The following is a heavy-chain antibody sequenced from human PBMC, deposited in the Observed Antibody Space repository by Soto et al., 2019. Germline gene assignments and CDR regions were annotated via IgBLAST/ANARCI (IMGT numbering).Heavy chain of an antibody. CDR3: ATTATVTTGDWYFDL. CDR1: GFTFSNYA. CDR2: ISYDGSNK. Sequence: PGGSLRLSCAASGFTFSNYAMSWVRQAPGKGLEWVAVISYDGSNKYYADSVKGRFTISRDNSKNTLYLQMNSLRAEDTAVYYCATTATVTTGDWYFDLWGRGTLVTVSS. J-gene: IGHJ2*01. D-gene: IGHD4-17*01. V-gene: IGHV3-30*03.